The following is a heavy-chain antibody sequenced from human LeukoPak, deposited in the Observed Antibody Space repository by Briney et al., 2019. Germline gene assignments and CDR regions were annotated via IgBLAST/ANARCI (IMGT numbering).Heavy chain of an antibody. CDR3: AKLPGSSWYRGGNYYFDY. CDR2: ISGSGGST. Sequence: GGSLRLSCAASGFTFSSYAMSWVRQAPGKGLEWVSAISGSGGSTYYADSVKGRFTISRDNSKNTLYLQMNSLRAEDTAVYYCAKLPGSSWYRGGNYYFDYWGQGTLVTVSS. CDR1: GFTFSSYA. V-gene: IGHV3-23*01. D-gene: IGHD6-13*01. J-gene: IGHJ4*02.